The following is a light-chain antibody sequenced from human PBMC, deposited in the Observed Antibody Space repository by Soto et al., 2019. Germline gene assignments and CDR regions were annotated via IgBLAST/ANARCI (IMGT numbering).Light chain of an antibody. J-gene: IGKJ2*01. Sequence: EIVMTQSLATLSVSPGERATLSCRASQSVSSNLAWYQQKPGQAPRLLIYGASTRATGIPARFSGSGSGTELTLTISSLQSEDFAVYYCQQYNNWPQTFGQGTKLEIK. CDR2: GAS. V-gene: IGKV3-15*01. CDR3: QQYNNWPQT. CDR1: QSVSSN.